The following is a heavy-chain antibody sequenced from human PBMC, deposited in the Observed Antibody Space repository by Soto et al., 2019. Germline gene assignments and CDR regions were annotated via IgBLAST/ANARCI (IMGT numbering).Heavy chain of an antibody. CDR2: IDWDDDK. J-gene: IGHJ6*02. D-gene: IGHD5-18*01. Sequence: SGPTLVNPTQTLTLTCTFSGFSLSTSGMCVSWIRQPPGKALEWLALIDWDDDKYYSTSLKTRLTISKDTSKNQVVLTMTNMDPVDTATYYCARIHVDTAMVTGPYYYGMDVWGQGTTVTVSS. V-gene: IGHV2-70*01. CDR3: ARIHVDTAMVTGPYYYGMDV. CDR1: GFSLSTSGMC.